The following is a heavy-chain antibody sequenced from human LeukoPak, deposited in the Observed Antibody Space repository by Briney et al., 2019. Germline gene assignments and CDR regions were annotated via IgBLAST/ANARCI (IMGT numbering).Heavy chain of an antibody. D-gene: IGHD2-2*01. CDR1: GFTFNNYP. V-gene: IGHV3-23*01. CDR2: ISDSGDVT. Sequence: GGSLRLSCAASGFTFNNYPMTWVRQPPGKGLEWVSGISDSGDVTYYTDSVKGRFAGSRDNSKNTLYLQMSSLRAEDTAVYYCAKRSKLSCSSTSCPLDYWGQGTLVTVSS. CDR3: AKRSKLSCSSTSCPLDY. J-gene: IGHJ4*02.